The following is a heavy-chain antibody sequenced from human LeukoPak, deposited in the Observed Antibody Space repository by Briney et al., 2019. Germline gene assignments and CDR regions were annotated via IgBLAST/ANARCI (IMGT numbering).Heavy chain of an antibody. CDR3: ARGSEDYYDSSGYYWDY. Sequence: SETLSLTCTVSGGSISTSNYYWGWIRQPPGKGLEWIGNIFYSGSTYYNPSLKSRVTISVDTSKNQFSLKLSSVTAADTAVYYCARGSEDYYDSSGYYWDYWGQGTLVTVSS. J-gene: IGHJ4*02. D-gene: IGHD3-22*01. CDR1: GGSISTSNYY. CDR2: IFYSGST. V-gene: IGHV4-39*07.